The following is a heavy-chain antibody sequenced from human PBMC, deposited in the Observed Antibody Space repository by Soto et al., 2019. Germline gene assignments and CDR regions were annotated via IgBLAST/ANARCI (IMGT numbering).Heavy chain of an antibody. Sequence: QVQLQESGPGLVKPSQTLSLTCTVSGGSISSGGYYWSWIRQHPGQGLEWIGYIYYSGSTYYNPSHKCRFAISVDTSKNQFSLKLSSVTGPDTAVYYCASEFSMVRGVISRGQGTLVTVSS. J-gene: IGHJ4*02. V-gene: IGHV4-31*03. CDR2: IYYSGST. CDR3: ASEFSMVRGVIS. D-gene: IGHD3-10*01. CDR1: GGSISSGGYY.